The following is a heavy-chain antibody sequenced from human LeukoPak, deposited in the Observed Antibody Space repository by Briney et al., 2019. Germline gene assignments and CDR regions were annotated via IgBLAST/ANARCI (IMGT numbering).Heavy chain of an antibody. J-gene: IGHJ4*02. Sequence: PSETLSLTCTVSGGSISSSSYYWGWIRQPQGKGLEWIGSIYYSGSTYYNPSLKSRVTISVDTSKNQFSLKLSSVTAADTAVYYCARLGRVRGDIDYWGQGTLVTVSS. CDR3: ARLGRVRGDIDY. CDR1: GGSISSSSYY. D-gene: IGHD3-10*01. CDR2: IYYSGST. V-gene: IGHV4-39*01.